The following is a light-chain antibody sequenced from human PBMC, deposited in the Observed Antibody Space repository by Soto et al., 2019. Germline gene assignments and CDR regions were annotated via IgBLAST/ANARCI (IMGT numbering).Light chain of an antibody. J-gene: IGKJ1*01. V-gene: IGKV3-20*01. CDR2: GTP. CDR1: QSVSSSY. Sequence: EIVVTQSPGTLSLLLGERATLSGRAGQSVSSSYLAWYQQKPGQAPRLLIYGTPRRATAIPDTFSGSGSGTDFTLPLSTLQPADFAVYYCQQYGSSSWTFGHGTKVDIK. CDR3: QQYGSSSWT.